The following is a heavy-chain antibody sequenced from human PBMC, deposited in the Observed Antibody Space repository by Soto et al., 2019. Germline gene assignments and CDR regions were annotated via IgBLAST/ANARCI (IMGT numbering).Heavy chain of an antibody. CDR3: ARMRAGSSGPFDS. V-gene: IGHV2-70*13. J-gene: IGHJ4*02. CDR2: IDWEDDE. D-gene: IGHD6-19*01. Sequence: SGPTLVNPTQTLTLTFTFSGFSLDSILNCVGWIRHSPGKALEWLALIDWEDDEYYTPSLRTRLTISKDTSKNQVVLTMTNMGTVDTATYYCARMRAGSSGPFDSWGPGVLVTVSS. CDR1: GFSLDSILNC.